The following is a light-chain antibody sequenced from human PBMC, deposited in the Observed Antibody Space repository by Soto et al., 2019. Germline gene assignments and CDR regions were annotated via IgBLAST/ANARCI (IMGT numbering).Light chain of an antibody. Sequence: QSVPTQPPSVSGAPGQRVTISCTGCSSNIGAGYDVHWYQQRPETAPKLLIFGTINRPSGVPDRFSGSKSGTSASLAITGLQAEDEGDYYCQSYDSTLSARYVFGTGTKLTVL. CDR1: SSNIGAGYD. V-gene: IGLV1-40*01. CDR3: QSYDSTLSARYV. CDR2: GTI. J-gene: IGLJ1*01.